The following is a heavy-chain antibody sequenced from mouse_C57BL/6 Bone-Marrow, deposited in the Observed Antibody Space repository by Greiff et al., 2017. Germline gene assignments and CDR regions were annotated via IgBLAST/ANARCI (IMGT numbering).Heavy chain of an antibody. CDR3: TRIAY. CDR1: GFNFKDDY. V-gene: IGHV14-4*01. J-gene: IGHJ3*01. CDR2: IDPENGDT. Sequence: EVKLQESGAELVRPGASVKLSCTASGFNFKDDYMHWVKQRPEQGLEWIGWIDPENGDTASASKFLVKATITVDTSSNPAYLQLSILTSEDTAVYYCTRIAYWGQGTLVTVSA.